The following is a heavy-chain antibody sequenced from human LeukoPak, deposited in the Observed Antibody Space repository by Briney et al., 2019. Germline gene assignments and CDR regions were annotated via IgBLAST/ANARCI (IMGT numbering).Heavy chain of an antibody. CDR2: IIPILGIA. CDR1: GGTFSSYA. CDR3: ARDVLLWFGELYKGSWFDP. J-gene: IGHJ5*02. Sequence: GASVKVSCKASGGTFSSYAISWVRQAPGQGLEWMGRIIPILGIANYAQKFQGRVTITADKSTSTAYMELSSLRSEDTAVYYCARDVLLWFGELYKGSWFDPWGQGTLVTVSS. V-gene: IGHV1-69*04. D-gene: IGHD3-10*01.